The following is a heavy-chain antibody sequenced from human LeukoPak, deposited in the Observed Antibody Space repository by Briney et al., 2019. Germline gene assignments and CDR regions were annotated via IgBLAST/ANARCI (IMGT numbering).Heavy chain of an antibody. J-gene: IGHJ4*02. Sequence: GGSLRLSCVASGFTFSDYGMTWVRQAPGKGLEWVSSISGGGNTHYADSVKGRFTISRDNSKDTLYLQMNSLRAEDTAVYYCARVLYCGGDCYSLALDYWGQGTLVTVSS. CDR2: ISGGGNT. D-gene: IGHD2-21*02. V-gene: IGHV3-23*01. CDR3: ARVLYCGGDCYSLALDY. CDR1: GFTFSDYG.